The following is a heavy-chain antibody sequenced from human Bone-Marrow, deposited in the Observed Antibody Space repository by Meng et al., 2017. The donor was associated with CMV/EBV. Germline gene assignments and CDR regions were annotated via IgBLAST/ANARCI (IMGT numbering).Heavy chain of an antibody. CDR2: INPGGSEK. V-gene: IGHV3-7*03. CDR1: GFTFSSYW. CDR3: ATDTARVRGY. D-gene: IGHD3-10*01. Sequence: GGSLRLSCEVSGFTFSSYWFSWVRQAPEKGLEWVANINPGGSEKYYLDSVKGRFTIFRDNAKNSLYLQVNSLRVEDTAVYYCATDTARVRGYWGQGTRVTVSS. J-gene: IGHJ4*02.